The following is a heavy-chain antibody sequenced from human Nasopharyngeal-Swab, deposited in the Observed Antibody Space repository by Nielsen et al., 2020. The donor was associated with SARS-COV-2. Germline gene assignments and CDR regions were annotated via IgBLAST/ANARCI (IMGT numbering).Heavy chain of an antibody. Sequence: SETLSLTCAVYGGSFSGYYWSRISQPPGKGLEWIGEINHSGSTNYNPSLKSRVTISVDTSKNQFSLKLSSVTAADTAVYYCARVDGIAAAFDYWGQGTLVTVSS. V-gene: IGHV4-34*01. J-gene: IGHJ4*02. CDR2: INHSGST. D-gene: IGHD6-13*01. CDR3: ARVDGIAAAFDY. CDR1: GGSFSGYY.